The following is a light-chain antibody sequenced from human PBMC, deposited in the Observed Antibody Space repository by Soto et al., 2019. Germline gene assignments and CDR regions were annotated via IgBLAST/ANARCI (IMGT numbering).Light chain of an antibody. Sequence: DIQMTQSPSSLSASVGDRVTIPCRASQNVEKFLNWYQQKPGKAPKLLIYAASTLQSGVPSRFSGRGSGTDFTLTISSLQPEDFATYYCQQSYSSPHTFGPGTRLDI. J-gene: IGKJ2*01. CDR3: QQSYSSPHT. CDR1: QNVEKF. V-gene: IGKV1-39*01. CDR2: AAS.